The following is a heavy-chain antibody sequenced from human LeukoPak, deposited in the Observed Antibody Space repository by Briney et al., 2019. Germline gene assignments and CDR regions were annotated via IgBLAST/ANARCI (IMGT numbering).Heavy chain of an antibody. CDR2: TYYRSKWYN. Sequence: SQTLSLTCAISGDSVSSNSAAWNWIRQSPSRGLEWLGRTYYRSKWYNDYAVSVKSRITINPDTSKNQFSLQLNSVTPEDTAVYYCAGGKENFGRVKSGSYLLFDPWGQGTLVTVSS. J-gene: IGHJ5*02. V-gene: IGHV6-1*01. CDR3: AGGKENFGRVKSGSYLLFDP. CDR1: GDSVSSNSAA. D-gene: IGHD1-26*01.